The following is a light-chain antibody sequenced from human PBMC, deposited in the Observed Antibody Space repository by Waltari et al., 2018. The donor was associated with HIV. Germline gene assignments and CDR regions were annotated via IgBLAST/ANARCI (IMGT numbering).Light chain of an antibody. V-gene: IGLV3-1*01. CDR2: QDA. CDR1: KLGDKY. Sequence: SSELAQPPSVAVSPGQTAIITCSGDKLGDKYASGDKQRVARASVSVIYQDANRPSGILDRFSGSNARNTATLTISGTQPMDEADYYCKRWHSSSPIFGGGNNRSVL. J-gene: IGLJ2*01. CDR3: KRWHSSSPI.